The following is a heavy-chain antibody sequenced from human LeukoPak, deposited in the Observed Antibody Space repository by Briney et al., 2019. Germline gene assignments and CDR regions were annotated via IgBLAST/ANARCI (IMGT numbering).Heavy chain of an antibody. D-gene: IGHD1-26*01. J-gene: IGHJ4*02. Sequence: ASVKVSCKASGYTFTNYGISWVRQAPGQGLEWMGWISAYNDNTNYAQKLQGRVSMTTDTSTSTAYMELRSLRSDDTAVYYCARDPGGGRGFHYWGQGTLVTVSS. CDR2: ISAYNDNT. V-gene: IGHV1-18*01. CDR1: GYTFTNYG. CDR3: ARDPGGGRGFHY.